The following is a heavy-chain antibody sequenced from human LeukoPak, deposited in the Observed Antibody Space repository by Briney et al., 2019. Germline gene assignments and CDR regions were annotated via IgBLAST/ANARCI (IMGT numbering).Heavy chain of an antibody. CDR1: GFTFSSYA. CDR2: ISYDGSNK. D-gene: IGHD3-10*01. CDR3: ARDSGLTTPYYFDY. J-gene: IGHJ4*02. Sequence: GRSLRLSCAASGFTFSSYAMHWVRQAPGKGLEWVAVISYDGSNKYYADSVKGRFTISRDNSKNTLYLQMNSLRAEDTAVYYCARDSGLTTPYYFDYWGQGTLVTVSS. V-gene: IGHV3-30-3*01.